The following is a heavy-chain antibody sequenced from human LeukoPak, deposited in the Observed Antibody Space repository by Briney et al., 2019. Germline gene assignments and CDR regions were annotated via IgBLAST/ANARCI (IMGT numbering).Heavy chain of an antibody. CDR2: IWSDGSYK. V-gene: IGHV3-30*02. J-gene: IGHJ4*02. D-gene: IGHD1-26*01. CDR3: AKGSPSTLGFDY. Sequence: GGSLRLSCATSGFTFSNWGMHWVRQAPGKGLEWVAVIWSDGSYKYYADSVKGRFTISRDNSKNTLYLQMNSLRAEDTALYYCAKGSPSTLGFDYWGQGTLVTVSS. CDR1: GFTFSNWG.